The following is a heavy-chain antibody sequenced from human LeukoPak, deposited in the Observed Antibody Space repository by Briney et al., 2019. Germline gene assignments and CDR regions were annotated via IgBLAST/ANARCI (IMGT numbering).Heavy chain of an antibody. CDR2: VSSSGSTI. V-gene: IGHV3-48*03. D-gene: IGHD5-18*01. CDR1: GFTFSSYE. CDR3: ALRLLVLDY. Sequence: GGSLRLSCAASGFTFSSYEMNWVRQAPGKGLEWVSYVSSSGSTIYYADSVKGRFTISRDNAKNSLYLQMNSLRAEDTAVYYCALRLLVLDYWGQGTLVTVSS. J-gene: IGHJ4*02.